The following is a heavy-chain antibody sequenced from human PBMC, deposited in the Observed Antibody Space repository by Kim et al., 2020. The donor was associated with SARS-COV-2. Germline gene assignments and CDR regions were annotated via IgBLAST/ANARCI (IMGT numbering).Heavy chain of an antibody. Sequence: GGSLRLSCAASGFTFSDYYMSWIRQAPGKGLEWVSYISSSGSTIYYADSVKGRFTISRDNAKNSLYLQMNSLRAEDTAVYYCAKTGYCSSTSCYSGGGDNNPEDYWGQGTLVTVSS. V-gene: IGHV3-11*01. D-gene: IGHD2-2*02. CDR2: ISSSGSTI. CDR1: GFTFSDYY. J-gene: IGHJ4*02. CDR3: AKTGYCSSTSCYSGGGDNNPEDY.